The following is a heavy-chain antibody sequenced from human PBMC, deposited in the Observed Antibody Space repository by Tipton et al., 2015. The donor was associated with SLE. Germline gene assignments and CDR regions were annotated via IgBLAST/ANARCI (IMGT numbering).Heavy chain of an antibody. CDR2: ISDDGRT. D-gene: IGHD5-18*01. Sequence: QLVQSGGGLVQPGGSLRLSCAASGFTVSSNYMNWVSQAPGKGLEWVSLISDDGRTYYADSVKGRFTISRHNSRNTVFLQMNSLRVEDTAVYYCARRGYSFGPPYYYYMDVWGKGTTVTVSS. CDR3: ARRGYSFGPPYYYYMDV. J-gene: IGHJ6*03. V-gene: IGHV3-53*04. CDR1: GFTVSSNY.